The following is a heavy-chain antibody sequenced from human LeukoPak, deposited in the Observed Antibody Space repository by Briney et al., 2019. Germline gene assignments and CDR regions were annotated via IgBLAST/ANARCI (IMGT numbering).Heavy chain of an antibody. V-gene: IGHV3-11*06. D-gene: IGHD6-13*01. CDR3: VRKGSSWYFDH. CDR2: ISSSSSYT. Sequence: GGSLRLSCAASGFTFSDYYMTWIRQAPGKGLEWVSYISSSSSYTNNADSVKGRFTISRDNAKNSLYLQMNSLRAEDTAVYYCVRKGSSWYFDHWGQGTLVTVSS. CDR1: GFTFSDYY. J-gene: IGHJ4*02.